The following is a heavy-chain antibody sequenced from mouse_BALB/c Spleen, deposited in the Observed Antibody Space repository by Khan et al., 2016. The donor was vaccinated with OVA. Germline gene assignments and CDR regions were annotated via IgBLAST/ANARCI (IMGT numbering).Heavy chain of an antibody. Sequence: QVQLQQSGAELARPGASVKMSCKASGYTFTSYTMHWIKQRPGQALEWIGYIDPSSGYTNYNQKFRDKATLTADKSSSTAYIQLSSLTSEDSAVHYCARSAFYGRSSYFDSWGPGTTLTVSS. CDR2: IDPSSGYT. J-gene: IGHJ2*01. D-gene: IGHD1-1*01. CDR3: ARSAFYGRSSYFDS. V-gene: IGHV1-4*01. CDR1: GYTFTSYT.